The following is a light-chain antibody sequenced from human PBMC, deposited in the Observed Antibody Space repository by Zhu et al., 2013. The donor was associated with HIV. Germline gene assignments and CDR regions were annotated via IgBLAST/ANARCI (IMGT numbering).Light chain of an antibody. CDR2: GAS. CDR3: QQYGTSPQT. V-gene: IGKV3-15*01. J-gene: IGKJ1*01. Sequence: EIVMTQSPGTLSVSPGERATLSCRASQSVSSNLAWYQQKPGQAPRLLIYGASSRATGIPARFSGSGSGTEFTLTISRLEAEDFAVYYCQQYGTSPQTFGQGTKVEIK. CDR1: QSVSSN.